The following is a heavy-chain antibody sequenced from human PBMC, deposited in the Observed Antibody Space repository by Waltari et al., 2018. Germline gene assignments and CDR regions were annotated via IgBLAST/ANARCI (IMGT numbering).Heavy chain of an antibody. D-gene: IGHD3-22*01. CDR1: GFNFISYA. CDR2: IRDSGCIT. CDR3: ARHLYSIDYLELAK. V-gene: IGHV3-23*01. Sequence: DEHLLESGGGLAQPGGSLRLSCAASGFNFISYAMSWVRQGPGKGLGWVSGIRDSGCITKYADSVKGRFTVSRDNSKNTVFLHLNSLRAEDTAFYYCARHLYSIDYLELAKWGQGTLVTVSS. J-gene: IGHJ4*02.